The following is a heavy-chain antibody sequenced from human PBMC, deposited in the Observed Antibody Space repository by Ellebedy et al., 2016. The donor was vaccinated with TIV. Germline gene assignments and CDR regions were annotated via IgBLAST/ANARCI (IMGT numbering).Heavy chain of an antibody. Sequence: ASVKVSCKVSGSTFSSYYMHWVRQAPGQGLEWMGWIGTYNGKTNYAQNFQGRVTMTTDTSTTTAYMELRSLRSDDTAVYYCARDWCPKDNTNWFDPWGQGTLVTVSS. CDR2: IGTYNGKT. CDR1: GSTFSSYY. CDR3: ARDWCPKDNTNWFDP. D-gene: IGHD2-8*01. V-gene: IGHV1-18*04. J-gene: IGHJ5*02.